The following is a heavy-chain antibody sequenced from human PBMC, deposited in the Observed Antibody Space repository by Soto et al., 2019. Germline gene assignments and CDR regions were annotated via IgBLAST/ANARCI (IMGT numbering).Heavy chain of an antibody. CDR3: AHQNLYGMDV. CDR1: GGSISGYY. J-gene: IGHJ6*02. V-gene: IGHV4-59*01. D-gene: IGHD2-2*01. Sequence: PSETLSLTCIVSGGSISGYYWSWIRQPPGKGLEWIGYIYYSGSTNYNPSLKSRVTLSIDTSKNQVVLTMTNMDPVDTATYYCAHQNLYGMDVWGQGTTVTVSS. CDR2: IYYSGST.